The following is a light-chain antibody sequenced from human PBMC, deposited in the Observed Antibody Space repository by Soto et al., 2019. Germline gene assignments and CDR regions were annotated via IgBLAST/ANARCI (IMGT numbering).Light chain of an antibody. Sequence: EIVLTQSPGTLSLSPRERATLSCRASQSVSSSYLAWYQQKPGQAPRLLIYGASSRATGIPDRFSGSESGTDFTLIISRLEPEDFAVYYCQQYGSSPWTFGQGTKVEIK. CDR1: QSVSSSY. V-gene: IGKV3-20*01. CDR3: QQYGSSPWT. J-gene: IGKJ1*01. CDR2: GAS.